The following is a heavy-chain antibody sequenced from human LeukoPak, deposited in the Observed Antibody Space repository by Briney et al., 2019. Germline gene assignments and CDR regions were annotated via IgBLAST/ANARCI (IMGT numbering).Heavy chain of an antibody. J-gene: IGHJ3*02. D-gene: IGHD6-13*01. CDR2: ISSSSSTI. V-gene: IGHV3-48*02. CDR3: AEEDSSSWYRGAFDI. Sequence: PGGSLRLSCAASGFTFSSYSMNWVRQAPGKGLEWVSYISSSSSTIYYADSVKGRFTISRDNAKNSLYLQMNSLRDEDTAVYYCAEEDSSSWYRGAFDIWGQGTMVTVSS. CDR1: GFTFSSYS.